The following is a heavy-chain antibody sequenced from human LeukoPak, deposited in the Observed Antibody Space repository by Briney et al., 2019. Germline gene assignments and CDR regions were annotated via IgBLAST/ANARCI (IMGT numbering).Heavy chain of an antibody. V-gene: IGHV1-69*04. Sequence: ASVKVSCKASGGTFSSYGISWVRQAPGQGLEWMGRIIPILGIANYAQKFQGRVTITADKSTSTAYMELSSLRSDDTAVYYCAREGVVPAASDGGFDYWGQGTLVTVSS. J-gene: IGHJ4*02. D-gene: IGHD2-2*01. CDR2: IIPILGIA. CDR1: GGTFSSYG. CDR3: AREGVVPAASDGGFDY.